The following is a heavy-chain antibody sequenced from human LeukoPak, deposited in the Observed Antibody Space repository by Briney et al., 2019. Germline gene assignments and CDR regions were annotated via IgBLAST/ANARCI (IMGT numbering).Heavy chain of an antibody. CDR2: ITSSPTTI. D-gene: IGHD3-3*01. CDR1: VFIFRDRE. Sequence: PGGPLRLSCAASVFIFRDREMNCVRQAPGKGLEWVAHITSSPTTIYYADSVRGRFTISRDDAKNSLYLQMNSLRAEDTAVYYCAILDAGIDFDYWGQGTPVTVSS. J-gene: IGHJ4*02. V-gene: IGHV3-48*03. CDR3: AILDAGIDFDY.